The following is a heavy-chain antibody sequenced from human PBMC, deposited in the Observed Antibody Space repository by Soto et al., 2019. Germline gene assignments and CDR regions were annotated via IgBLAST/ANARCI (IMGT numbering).Heavy chain of an antibody. CDR1: GGSISSVY. V-gene: IGHV4-59*01. J-gene: IGHJ4*02. Sequence: SETLSLTCTVSGGSISSVYWSWIRQPPGKGLECIGYIYYSGTTNYNPSLKSRVTISIDTSNNQFSLKLTSVSAADTAVYFCARDLPRAYFDYWALGTLVPVSS. CDR3: ARDLPRAYFDY. CDR2: IYYSGTT.